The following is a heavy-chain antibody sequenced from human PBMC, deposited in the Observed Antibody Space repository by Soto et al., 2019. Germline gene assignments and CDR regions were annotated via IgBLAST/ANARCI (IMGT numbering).Heavy chain of an antibody. CDR1: GFTFSSYW. CDR3: ARVLYGGSYYGY. V-gene: IGHV3-74*01. CDR2: INSDGSST. Sequence: GGALRLYCADSGFTFSSYWMHWVRQAPGKGLVWVSRINSDGSSTSYADSVKGRFTISRDNAKNTLYLQMNSLRAEDTAVYYCARVLYGGSYYGYWGQGTLVTVSS. D-gene: IGHD1-26*01. J-gene: IGHJ4*02.